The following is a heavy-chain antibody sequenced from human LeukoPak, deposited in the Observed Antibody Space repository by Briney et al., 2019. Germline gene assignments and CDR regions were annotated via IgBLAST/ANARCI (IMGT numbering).Heavy chain of an antibody. Sequence: GASVKVSCKASGYTFTSYDINWVRQATGQGLELMGWMNPNSGNTGYAHKFEGRVTMTWKNTISTAYMELSSLRSEDTAAYYCARGRYCSGGSCYHENWFDPWGQGTLVTVSS. V-gene: IGHV1-8*01. CDR3: ARGRYCSGGSCYHENWFDP. D-gene: IGHD2-15*01. CDR1: GYTFTSYD. CDR2: MNPNSGNT. J-gene: IGHJ5*02.